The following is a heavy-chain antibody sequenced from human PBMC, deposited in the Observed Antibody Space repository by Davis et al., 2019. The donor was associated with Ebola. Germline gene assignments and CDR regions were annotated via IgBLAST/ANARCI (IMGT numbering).Heavy chain of an antibody. CDR1: GYTFTSYG. CDR2: ISAYNGNT. Sequence: ASVKVSCKASGYTFTSYGISLVRQAPGQGLEWMGWISAYNGNTNYAQKLQGRVTMTTDTSTSTAYMELRSLRSDDTAVYYCARSKYSNYYYGMDVWGKGTTVTVSS. CDR3: ARSKYSNYYYGMDV. V-gene: IGHV1-18*01. D-gene: IGHD6-6*01. J-gene: IGHJ6*04.